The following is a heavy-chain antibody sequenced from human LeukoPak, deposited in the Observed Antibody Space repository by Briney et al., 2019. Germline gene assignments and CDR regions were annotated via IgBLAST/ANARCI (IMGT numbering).Heavy chain of an antibody. Sequence: TGGSLRLSCAASGFTFSSYAMSWVRQAPGKGLEWVSAISGSGGSTYYADSVKGRFTISRDNSKNTLYLQMNSLRAEDTAVYYCATQWLVRNDAFDIWGQGTMVTVSS. J-gene: IGHJ3*02. CDR1: GFTFSSYA. CDR2: ISGSGGST. D-gene: IGHD6-19*01. V-gene: IGHV3-23*01. CDR3: ATQWLVRNDAFDI.